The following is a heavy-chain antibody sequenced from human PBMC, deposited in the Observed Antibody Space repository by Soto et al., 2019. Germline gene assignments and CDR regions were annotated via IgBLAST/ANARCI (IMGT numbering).Heavy chain of an antibody. D-gene: IGHD6-19*01. CDR1: GGTFSNYA. CDR3: AQTLGLAVAGPGRFDL. J-gene: IGHJ2*01. CDR2: ITPFFGTA. Sequence: QVQLVQSGAEVKKPGSSVKVSCKASGGTFSNYAISWVRQAPGQGLEWMGGITPFFGTANYAQKFQGRVTITADESMITAYMELSRLRSEDTAVYYCAQTLGLAVAGPGRFDLWGRGTLVTVSS. V-gene: IGHV1-69*12.